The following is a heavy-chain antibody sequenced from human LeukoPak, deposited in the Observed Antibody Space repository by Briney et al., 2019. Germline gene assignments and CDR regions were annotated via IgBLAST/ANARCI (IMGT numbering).Heavy chain of an antibody. CDR3: ARGRYCSGGSCSFFDY. D-gene: IGHD2-15*01. V-gene: IGHV4-4*02. Sequence: SETLSLTCAVSGGSISSSNWWSWVRQPPGKGLEWIGEIYHSGSTNYNPSLKSRVTISVDKSKNQFSLKLSSVTAADTAVYYCARGRYCSGGSCSFFDYWGQGTLVTVSS. CDR2: IYHSGST. J-gene: IGHJ4*02. CDR1: GGSISSSNW.